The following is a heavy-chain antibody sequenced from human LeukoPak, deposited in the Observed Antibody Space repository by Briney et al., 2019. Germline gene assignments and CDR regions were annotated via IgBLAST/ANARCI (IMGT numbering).Heavy chain of an antibody. V-gene: IGHV3-33*01. CDR1: GFTFSSYG. D-gene: IGHD6-13*01. Sequence: PGGSLRLSCAASGFTFSSYGMHWVRQAPGKGLEWVAVIWYDGSNKYYADSVKGRFTISRDNSKNTLYLQMNSLRAEDTAVYYCAGQGIAAAGKNYGMDVWGKGTTVTVSS. J-gene: IGHJ6*04. CDR3: AGQGIAAAGKNYGMDV. CDR2: IWYDGSNK.